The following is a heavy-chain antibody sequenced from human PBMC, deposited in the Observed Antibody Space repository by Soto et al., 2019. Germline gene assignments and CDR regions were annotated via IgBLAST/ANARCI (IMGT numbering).Heavy chain of an antibody. CDR2: ISNGDETT. D-gene: IGHD5-12*01. V-gene: IGHV3-11*01. CDR1: GFIFTDYS. Sequence: QVQLVESGGGLVEPGGSLRLSCSASGFIFTDYSMTWIRQAPGKRLEWVSYISNGDETTQYADSVKGRFSVSRDNAKKVLFLQMNSLRVDDTAVYYCARDPKRSDGYNFDSWGGGALVTVSS. CDR3: ARDPKRSDGYNFDS. J-gene: IGHJ4*02.